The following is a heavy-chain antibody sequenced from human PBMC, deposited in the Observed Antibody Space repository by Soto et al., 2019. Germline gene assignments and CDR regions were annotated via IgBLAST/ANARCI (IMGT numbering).Heavy chain of an antibody. CDR1: AGTFRSYS. Sequence: GASMKVSCNASAGTFRSYSISWVRQAPGQGHEWMGGRIPIFGTANYAQKFQGRVTITADKSTSTVYMELSSLRSEDTAVYYCASSREPRLIAAAGTLFDYWGQGTLVTVSS. V-gene: IGHV1-69*06. J-gene: IGHJ4*02. CDR2: RIPIFGTA. CDR3: ASSREPRLIAAAGTLFDY. D-gene: IGHD6-13*01.